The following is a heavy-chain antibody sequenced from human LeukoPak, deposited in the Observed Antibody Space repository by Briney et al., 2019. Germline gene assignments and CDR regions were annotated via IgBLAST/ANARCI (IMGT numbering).Heavy chain of an antibody. CDR3: ARAEVQLWSFDY. Sequence: SETLSLTCAVSGGSNSSSNWWSWVRQPPGKGLEWIGEIYHSGSTNYNPSLKSRATISVDKSKNQFSLKLSSVTAADTAVYYCARAEVQLWSFDYWGQGTLVTVTS. CDR1: GGSNSSSNW. CDR2: IYHSGST. V-gene: IGHV4-4*02. J-gene: IGHJ4*02. D-gene: IGHD5-18*01.